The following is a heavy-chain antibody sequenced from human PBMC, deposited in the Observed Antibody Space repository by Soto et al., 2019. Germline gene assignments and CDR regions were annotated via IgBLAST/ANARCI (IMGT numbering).Heavy chain of an antibody. CDR3: AKGPGRHYYDSSGYHHFYYYGMDV. D-gene: IGHD3-22*01. Sequence: EVQLLESGGGLVQPGGSLRLSCAASGFTFSSYAMTWVRQAPGKGLEWVSAISGSGGSTYYADSVKGRFTISRDNSKNTLYLQMNSLRAEDTAVYYCAKGPGRHYYDSSGYHHFYYYGMDVWGQGTTVTVSS. CDR2: ISGSGGST. J-gene: IGHJ6*02. CDR1: GFTFSSYA. V-gene: IGHV3-23*01.